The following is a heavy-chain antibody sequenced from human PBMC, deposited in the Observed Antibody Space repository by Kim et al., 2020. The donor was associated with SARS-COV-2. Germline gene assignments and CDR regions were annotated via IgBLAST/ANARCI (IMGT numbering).Heavy chain of an antibody. V-gene: IGHV3-53*01. CDR1: GFTVSSNY. CDR3: ASPDRLVGATPPRDDAFGI. D-gene: IGHD1-26*01. J-gene: IGHJ3*02. CDR2: IYSGGST. Sequence: GGSLRLSCAASGFTVSSNYMSWVRQAPGKGLEWVSVIYSGGSTYYADSVKGRFTISRDNSKNTLYLQMNSLRAEDTAVYYCASPDRLVGATPPRDDAFGIWGQGTMVTVSS.